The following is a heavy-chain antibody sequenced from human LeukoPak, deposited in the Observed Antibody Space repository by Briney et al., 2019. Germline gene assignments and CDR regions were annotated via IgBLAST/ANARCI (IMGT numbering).Heavy chain of an antibody. CDR3: ARGGAAAALR. J-gene: IGHJ1*01. D-gene: IGHD6-13*01. CDR1: GFTFSSYS. V-gene: IGHV3-21*01. CDR2: ITSSSSYI. Sequence: GSLRLSCAASGFTFSSYSMNWVRQAPGKGLEWVSSITSSSSYIYYADSAKGRFTISRDNAKNSLYLQMNSLRAEDTAVYYCARGGAAAALRWGQGTLVTVSS.